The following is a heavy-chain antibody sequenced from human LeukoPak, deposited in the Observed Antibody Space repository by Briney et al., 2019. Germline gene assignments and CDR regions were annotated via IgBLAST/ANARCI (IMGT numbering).Heavy chain of an antibody. CDR2: INHSGST. V-gene: IGHV4-34*01. D-gene: IGHD3-10*01. J-gene: IGHJ2*01. Sequence: SETLSLTCAVYGGSFSGYYWSWIRQPPGKGLEWIGEINHSGSTNYNPSLKSRVTISVDTSKNQFSLELSSVTAADTAVYSCARSPAGVWYFDLWGRGTLVTVSS. CDR1: GGSFSGYY. CDR3: ARSPAGVWYFDL.